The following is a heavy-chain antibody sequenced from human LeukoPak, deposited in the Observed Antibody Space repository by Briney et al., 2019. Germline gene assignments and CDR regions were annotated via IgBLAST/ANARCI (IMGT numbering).Heavy chain of an antibody. D-gene: IGHD2-2*03. CDR2: IYHSGST. V-gene: IGHV4-59*12. CDR1: SGSINTFY. CDR3: ARTDGYCSSTSCHGDAFDI. Sequence: TSSETLSLTCTVSSGSINTFYWSWIRQPPGKGPEWIGYIYHSGSTYYNPSLKSRVTISVDRSKNQFSLKLSSVTAADTAVYYCARTDGYCSSTSCHGDAFDIWGQGTMVTVSS. J-gene: IGHJ3*02.